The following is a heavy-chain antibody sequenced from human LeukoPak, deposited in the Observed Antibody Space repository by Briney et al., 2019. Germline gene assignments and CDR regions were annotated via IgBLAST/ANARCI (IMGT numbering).Heavy chain of an antibody. Sequence: ASVKVSCKASGGTFSSYGISWVRQAPGQGLEWMGWISAYNGNTNYAQKLQGRVTMTTDTSTSTAYMELRSLRSDDTAVYYCARVLGYCSSTSCSYNWFDHWGQGTLVTVSS. V-gene: IGHV1-18*01. CDR3: ARVLGYCSSTSCSYNWFDH. D-gene: IGHD2-2*01. CDR2: ISAYNGNT. CDR1: GGTFSSYG. J-gene: IGHJ5*02.